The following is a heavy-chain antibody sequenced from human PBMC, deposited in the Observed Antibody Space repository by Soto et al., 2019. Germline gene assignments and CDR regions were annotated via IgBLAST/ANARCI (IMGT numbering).Heavy chain of an antibody. D-gene: IGHD4-17*01. CDR1: GGTFSRSA. CDR2: IIPKFGTA. CDR3: ARTTVQTTLHWYFDL. Sequence: SVKVSCKASGGTFSRSAISWVRQAPGQGLEWMGGIIPKFGTANYAQKFQGRVTITADESTSAAYMELSSLRSEDTAVYYCARTTVQTTLHWYFDLWGRGTLVTVSS. V-gene: IGHV1-69*13. J-gene: IGHJ2*01.